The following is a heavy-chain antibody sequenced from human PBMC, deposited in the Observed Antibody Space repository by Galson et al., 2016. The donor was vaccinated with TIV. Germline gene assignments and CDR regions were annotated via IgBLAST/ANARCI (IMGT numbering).Heavy chain of an antibody. J-gene: IGHJ4*02. V-gene: IGHV3-23*01. D-gene: IGHD2/OR15-2a*01. CDR2: ISGSGGST. CDR3: AKNRKTIDY. CDR1: GFTFSSYA. Sequence: SLRLSCAASGFTFSSYAMSWVRQAPGKGLEWVAAISGSGGSTYYVDSVKGRFTISRDNSKNTVYLQMNSLMAEDTAVYYCAKNRKTIDYWGQGTLVTVSS.